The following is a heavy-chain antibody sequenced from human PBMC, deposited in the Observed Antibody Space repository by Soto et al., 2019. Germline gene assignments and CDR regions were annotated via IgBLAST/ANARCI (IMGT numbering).Heavy chain of an antibody. CDR3: AKDHSRAVIAVAGTLDY. V-gene: IGHV3-30*18. D-gene: IGHD6-19*01. J-gene: IGHJ4*02. Sequence: GGSLRLSCAASGFTFSSYGMHWVRQAPGKGLEWVAVISYDGSNKYYADSVKGRFTISRDNSKNTLYLQMNSLRAEDTAVYYCAKDHSRAVIAVAGTLDYWGQGTLVTVSS. CDR2: ISYDGSNK. CDR1: GFTFSSYG.